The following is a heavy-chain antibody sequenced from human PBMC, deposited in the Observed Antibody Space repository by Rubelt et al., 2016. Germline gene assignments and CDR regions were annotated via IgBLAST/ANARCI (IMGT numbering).Heavy chain of an antibody. Sequence: QVQLVESGGGVVQPGGSLRLSCAASGFTFSTYTMHWVALLSYDGGHEFYADSVQGRFTISRDNSKNTLSLPMISLTPADTAVYYCARDPRSPGVWNWFDPWGQGTLVTVSS. CDR2: LSYDGGHE. J-gene: IGHJ5*02. CDR1: GFTFSTYT. CDR3: ARDPRSPGVWNWFDP. D-gene: IGHD5/OR15-5a*01. V-gene: IGHV3-30*07.